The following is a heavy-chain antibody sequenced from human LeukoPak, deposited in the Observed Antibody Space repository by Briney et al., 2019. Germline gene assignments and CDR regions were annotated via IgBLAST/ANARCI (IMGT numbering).Heavy chain of an antibody. CDR1: GGSFSGYY. Sequence: SETLSLTCAVYGGSFSGYYWSWIRQPPGKGLEWIGSIYHSGSTYYNPSLKSRVTISVDTSKNQFSLKLSSVTAADTAVYYCARGDIVATIYGYWGQGTLVTVSS. CDR2: IYHSGST. V-gene: IGHV4-34*01. CDR3: ARGDIVATIYGY. D-gene: IGHD5-12*01. J-gene: IGHJ4*02.